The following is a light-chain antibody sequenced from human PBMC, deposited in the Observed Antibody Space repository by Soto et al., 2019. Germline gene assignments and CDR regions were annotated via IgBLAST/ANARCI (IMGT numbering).Light chain of an antibody. Sequence: QLVLTQPPSASGTPGQRVTISCSGSSSNIGSNYVYWYQQLPGTAPKLLIYGNNQRPSGVPDRFSGSKSGTSASLAISGLQSEDEADYYCAAWDDSLNGYVFGTGTKLTVL. CDR2: GNN. J-gene: IGLJ1*01. V-gene: IGLV1-44*01. CDR3: AAWDDSLNGYV. CDR1: SSNIGSNY.